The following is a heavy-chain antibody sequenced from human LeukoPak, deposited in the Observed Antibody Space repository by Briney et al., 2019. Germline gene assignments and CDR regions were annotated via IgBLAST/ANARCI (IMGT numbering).Heavy chain of an antibody. CDR3: ARDRGYYYYYMDV. D-gene: IGHD3-10*01. J-gene: IGHJ6*03. Sequence: SVKVSCKASGGTFTSYAISWVRQAPGQGVEWMGRIIPIFGTANYAQKFQGRVTITTDESTSTAYMELSSLRSEDTAVYYCARDRGYYYYYMDVWGKGTTVTVSS. CDR2: IIPIFGTA. V-gene: IGHV1-69*05. CDR1: GGTFTSYA.